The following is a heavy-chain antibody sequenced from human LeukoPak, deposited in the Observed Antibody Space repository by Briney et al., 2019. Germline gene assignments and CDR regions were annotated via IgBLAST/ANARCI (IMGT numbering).Heavy chain of an antibody. CDR3: ARDDGSGSYYT. Sequence: ASVTVSCTASGGTFSSYAISWVRQAPGQGLEWMGIINPSGGSTSYAQKFQGRVTMTRDTSTSTVYMELSSLRSEDTAVYYCARDDGSGSYYTWGQGTLVTVSS. V-gene: IGHV1-46*01. CDR2: INPSGGST. CDR1: GGTFSSYA. D-gene: IGHD3-10*01. J-gene: IGHJ5*02.